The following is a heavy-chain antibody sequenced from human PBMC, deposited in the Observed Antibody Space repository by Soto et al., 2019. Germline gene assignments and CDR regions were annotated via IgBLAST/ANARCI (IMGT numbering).Heavy chain of an antibody. Sequence: SETLSLTCAVSGGSISSGGYSWSWIRQPPGKGLEWIGYIYHSGSTYYNPSLKSRVTISGDKSTSTAYMELSSLRSEDTAVYYCAMEYCSSTSCYRDYWGQGTLVTVSS. CDR1: GGSISSGGYS. D-gene: IGHD2-2*02. CDR3: AMEYCSSTSCYRDY. V-gene: IGHV4-30-2*02. J-gene: IGHJ4*02. CDR2: IYHSGST.